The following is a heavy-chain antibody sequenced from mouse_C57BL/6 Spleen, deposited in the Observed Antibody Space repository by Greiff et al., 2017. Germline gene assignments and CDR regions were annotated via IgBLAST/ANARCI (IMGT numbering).Heavy chain of an antibody. V-gene: IGHV1-69*01. CDR2: IDPDDSYT. CDR1: GYPFTSYW. J-gene: IGHJ1*03. CDR3: ARRECDYVDWYFDV. D-gene: IGHD2-13*01. Sequence: QVQLQQPGAELVMPGASVKLSCKASGYPFTSYWMHWVKQRPGQGLEWIGEIDPDDSYTNYNHKFKGKSTLAVDKSSSTAYMQLSSLTSEDSAVYYCARRECDYVDWYFDVWGTGTTVTVSS.